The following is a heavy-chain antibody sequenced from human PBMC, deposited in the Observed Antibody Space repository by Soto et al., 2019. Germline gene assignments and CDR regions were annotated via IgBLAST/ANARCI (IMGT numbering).Heavy chain of an antibody. CDR1: GYTFTSYG. V-gene: IGHV1-18*04. Sequence: ASVKVSCKASGYTFTSYGISWVRQAPGQGLEWMGWISAYNGNTNYAQKLQGRVTMTTDTSTSTAYMELRSLRSDDTAVYHCAREIIAAPRSGDYAMDVWGQGTTVTVSS. D-gene: IGHD6-13*01. CDR3: AREIIAAPRSGDYAMDV. J-gene: IGHJ6*02. CDR2: ISAYNGNT.